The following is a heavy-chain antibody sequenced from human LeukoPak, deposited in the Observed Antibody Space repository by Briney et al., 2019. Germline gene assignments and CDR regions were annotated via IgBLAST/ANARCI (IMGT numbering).Heavy chain of an antibody. Sequence: RGESLKISCKGSGYSFSSYWIAWVRQMPGKGLEWMGVIYPRDSRTTYSPSFQDQVTISADKSSSTAYLQWNSLKASDTAMYYCTRARHGNCYWDYWGQGTLVTVSS. J-gene: IGHJ4*02. D-gene: IGHD1-7*01. V-gene: IGHV5-51*01. CDR2: IYPRDSRT. CDR3: TRARHGNCYWDY. CDR1: GYSFSSYW.